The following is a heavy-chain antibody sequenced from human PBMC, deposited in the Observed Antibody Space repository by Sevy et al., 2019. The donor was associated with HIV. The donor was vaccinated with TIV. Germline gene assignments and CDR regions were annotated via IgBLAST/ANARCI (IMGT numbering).Heavy chain of an antibody. CDR3: ARGARGTLPAYYYYTLNV. Sequence: GESLKISCKASGYRFADYWIGWVRQMPGKGLEYMGIIYPGDSDTRYSPPFQGQVTISVDKSISTAYLQWSSLKASDSAIYYCARGARGTLPAYYYYTLNVWGQWTTVTVSS. CDR2: IYPGDSDT. CDR1: GYRFADYW. D-gene: IGHD1-1*01. J-gene: IGHJ6*02. V-gene: IGHV5-51*01.